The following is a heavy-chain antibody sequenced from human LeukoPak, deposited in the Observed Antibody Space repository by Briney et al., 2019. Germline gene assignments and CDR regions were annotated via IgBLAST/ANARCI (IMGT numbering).Heavy chain of an antibody. CDR1: GGSISSGSYY. J-gene: IGHJ4*02. D-gene: IGHD5-12*01. Sequence: PSQTLSLTCTVSGGSISSGSYYWSWIRQPAGKGLEWIGRIYTSGSTNYNPSLKSRVTISVDTSKNQFSLKLSSVIAADTAVYYCARVGGYSGYDAHASIDYWGQGTLVTVSS. V-gene: IGHV4-61*02. CDR2: IYTSGST. CDR3: ARVGGYSGYDAHASIDY.